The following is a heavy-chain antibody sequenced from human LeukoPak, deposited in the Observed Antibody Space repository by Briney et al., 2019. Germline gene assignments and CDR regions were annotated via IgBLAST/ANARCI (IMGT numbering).Heavy chain of an antibody. CDR1: GYTFTGYY. J-gene: IGHJ6*03. Sequence: ASVKVSCKASGYTFTGYYMHWVRQAPGQGLEWMGWINPNSGGTNYAQKFRGRVTMTRDTSISTAYMELRSLRSDDTAVYYCARDQELLNYMDVWGKGTTVTISS. V-gene: IGHV1-2*02. CDR2: INPNSGGT. D-gene: IGHD1-26*01. CDR3: ARDQELLNYMDV.